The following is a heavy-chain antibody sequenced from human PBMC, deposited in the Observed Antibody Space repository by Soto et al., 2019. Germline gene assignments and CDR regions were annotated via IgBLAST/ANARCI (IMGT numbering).Heavy chain of an antibody. CDR2: VYSGGST. D-gene: IGHD3-10*01. CDR3: ARLGPYGSESYMLRHSRFDP. J-gene: IGHJ5*02. V-gene: IGHV3-53*01. Sequence: EVSLVESGGGLIQPGGSLRLSCAASGFTVTTSQMNWVRQAPGKGLEWVSVVYSGGSTYHAASVKGRFTISRDTSKNTLFLQMNNLRVEDTAVYFCARLGPYGSESYMLRHSRFDPWGQGTRVTVSS. CDR1: GFTVTTSQ.